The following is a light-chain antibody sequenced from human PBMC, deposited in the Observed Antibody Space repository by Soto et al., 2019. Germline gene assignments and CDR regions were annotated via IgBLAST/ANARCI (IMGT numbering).Light chain of an antibody. CDR1: QGISSA. V-gene: IGKV1D-13*01. J-gene: IGKJ3*01. Sequence: AIQLTQSPSSLSASVGDRVTITCRASQGISSALAWYQQTPGKPPKLLIYDASSLEIGVPSRFSGSGSVTDFTLTISSLQPEDFATYYCQQFNNYPFTFGPRTKVDIK. CDR2: DAS. CDR3: QQFNNYPFT.